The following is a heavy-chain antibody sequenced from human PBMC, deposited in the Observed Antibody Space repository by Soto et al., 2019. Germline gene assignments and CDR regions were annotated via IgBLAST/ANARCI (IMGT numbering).Heavy chain of an antibody. CDR3: AGRVFP. CDR1: GGSISSGGYY. CDR2: IYYSGST. J-gene: IGHJ5*02. V-gene: IGHV4-31*03. Sequence: QVQLQESGPGLVKPSQTLSLTCTVSGGSISSGGYYWSWIRQHPGKGLEWIGYIYYSGSTYYNPSLKRRIPIAVDTAKNQFSLKLSSVTAAAPAVYYCAGRVFPWGQGTLVTVSS.